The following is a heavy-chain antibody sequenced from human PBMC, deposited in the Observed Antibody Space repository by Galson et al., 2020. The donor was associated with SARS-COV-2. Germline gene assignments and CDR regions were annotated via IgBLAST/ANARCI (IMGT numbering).Heavy chain of an antibody. D-gene: IGHD6-13*01. V-gene: IGHV4-39*07. CDR2: IYHSGGN. J-gene: IGHJ6*02. CDR1: GGSITSGSYY. Sequence: SETLSLTCTVSGGSITSGSYYWGWIRQSPGRGLEWIGSIYHSGGNNYNPSFKSRVTISVDTSKNQFSLKLTSVTAADSALYFCVRSYSSSWYSPTYYYGLDLWGQGTTVTVSS. CDR3: VRSYSSSWYSPTYYYGLDL.